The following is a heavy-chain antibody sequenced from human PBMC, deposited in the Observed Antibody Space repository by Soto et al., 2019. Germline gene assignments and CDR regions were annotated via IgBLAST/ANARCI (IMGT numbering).Heavy chain of an antibody. CDR3: AKGPRALDCSGGSCYTGFDY. D-gene: IGHD2-15*01. V-gene: IGHV3-23*01. CDR1: GFTFSSYA. Sequence: GGSLRLSCAASGFTFSSYAMSWVRQAPGKGLEWVSAISGSGDSTYYADSVKGRFTMSRVNSKNTRYLQMNSLGAQDTAVYYCAKGPRALDCSGGSCYTGFDYWGQGTLVTVSS. J-gene: IGHJ4*02. CDR2: ISGSGDST.